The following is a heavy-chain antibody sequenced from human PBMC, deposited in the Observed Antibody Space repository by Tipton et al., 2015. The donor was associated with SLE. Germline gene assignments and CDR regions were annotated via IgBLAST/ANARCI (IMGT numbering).Heavy chain of an antibody. CDR2: IFYSGHT. V-gene: IGHV4-39*07. CDR1: GGSISSRNYY. Sequence: TLSLTCTVSGGSISSRNYYWGWIRQPPGKDLEWIGSIFYSGHTYYNPSLKSRVTISVDTSKNQFSLNLRSVTAADTAVYYCARFFYYDNSRAWGWFDPWGQGTLVTVSS. D-gene: IGHD3-9*01. J-gene: IGHJ5*02. CDR3: ARFFYYDNSRAWGWFDP.